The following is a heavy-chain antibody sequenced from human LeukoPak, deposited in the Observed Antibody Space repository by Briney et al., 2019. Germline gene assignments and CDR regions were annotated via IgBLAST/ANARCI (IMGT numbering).Heavy chain of an antibody. CDR2: ISASGDST. J-gene: IGHJ4*02. Sequence: GGSLRLSCAGSGFTFSSYGMRWVRQASGKELEWVSTISASGDSTYYADSVKGRFTISRDNSKNTLYLQMNSLRAEDTAVYYCAKMDYGDYIDYWGQGTLVTVSS. CDR3: AKMDYGDYIDY. V-gene: IGHV3-23*01. D-gene: IGHD4-17*01. CDR1: GFTFSSYG.